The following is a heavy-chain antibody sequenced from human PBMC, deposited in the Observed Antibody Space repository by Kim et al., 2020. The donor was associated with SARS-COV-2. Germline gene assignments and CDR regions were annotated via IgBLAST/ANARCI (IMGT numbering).Heavy chain of an antibody. CDR1: GGSISSYY. V-gene: IGHV4-59*01. Sequence: SETLSLTCTVSGGSISSYYWSWIRQPPGKGLEWIGYIYYSGSTNYNPSLKSRVTISVDTSKNQFSLKLSSVTAADTAVYYCARVTEIRWEGLQWELLDYLGQGTLVTVSS. CDR2: IYYSGST. CDR3: ARVTEIRWEGLQWELLDY. D-gene: IGHD1-26*01. J-gene: IGHJ4*02.